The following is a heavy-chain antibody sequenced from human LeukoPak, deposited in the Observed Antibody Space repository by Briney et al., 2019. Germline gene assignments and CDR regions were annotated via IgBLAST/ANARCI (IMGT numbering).Heavy chain of an antibody. J-gene: IGHJ4*02. CDR3: AKDQRIAAAPYYFDY. V-gene: IGHV3-33*06. CDR2: IWYDGSNK. CDR1: GFTFSSYG. D-gene: IGHD6-13*01. Sequence: PGGSLRLSCAASGFTFSSYGMHWVRQAPGTGLEWVAVIWYDGSNKYYADSVKGRFTISRDNSKNTLYLQMNSLRAEDTAVYYCAKDQRIAAAPYYFDYWGQGTLVTVSS.